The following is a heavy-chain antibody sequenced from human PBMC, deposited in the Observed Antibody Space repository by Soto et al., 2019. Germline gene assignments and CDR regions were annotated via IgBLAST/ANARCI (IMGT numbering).Heavy chain of an antibody. CDR1: GFSLSTSGMC. Sequence: SGPTLVNPTQTLTLTCTFSGFSLSTSGMCVSWIRQPPGKALEWLALIDWDDDKYYSTSLKTRLTISKDTSKNQVVLTMTNMDPVDTATYYCARIRGVDTAMPYYYYYGMDVWGQGTTVTVSS. CDR2: IDWDDDK. V-gene: IGHV2-70*01. J-gene: IGHJ6*02. CDR3: ARIRGVDTAMPYYYYYGMDV. D-gene: IGHD5-18*01.